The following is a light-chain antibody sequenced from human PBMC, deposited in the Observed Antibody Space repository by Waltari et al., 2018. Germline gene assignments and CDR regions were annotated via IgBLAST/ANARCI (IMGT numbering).Light chain of an antibody. CDR2: GVS. CDR3: SSYTSTKTGV. Sequence: QSALTQPASVSGSPGQSITISCTGTSSDVGGYNYVSWYQQYPGTAPQLMIYGVSYRPSGISNRFSGSKSGNTATLTISGLQAEDEADCYCSSYTSTKTGVFGTGTKVTVL. CDR1: SSDVGGYNY. V-gene: IGLV2-14*01. J-gene: IGLJ1*01.